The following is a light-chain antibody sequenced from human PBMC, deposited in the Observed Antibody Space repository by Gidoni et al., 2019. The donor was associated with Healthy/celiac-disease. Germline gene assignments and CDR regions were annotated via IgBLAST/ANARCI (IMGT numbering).Light chain of an antibody. J-gene: IGKJ1*01. CDR3: QQYNSYSRT. CDR1: QSMSSW. CDR2: KAS. V-gene: IGKV1-5*03. Sequence: DIKMTQSPSTLSASVGDSVTITCRASQSMSSWLAWYQQKPGKAPNLLIYKASSLESGVPSRFSGSGSGTEFTLTISSLQPDDFATYYCQQYNSYSRTFGQGTKVEIK.